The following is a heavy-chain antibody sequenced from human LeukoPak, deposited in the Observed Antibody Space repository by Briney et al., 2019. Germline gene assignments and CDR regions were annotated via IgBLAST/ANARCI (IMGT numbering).Heavy chain of an antibody. CDR1: GFTFSSYW. CDR3: ARLRAGDYFDY. CDR2: IKEDGSEK. J-gene: IGHJ4*02. V-gene: IGHV3-7*04. D-gene: IGHD6-19*01. Sequence: HPGGSLRLSCAASGFTFSSYWMSWVRQAPGKGLEWVANIKEDGSEKYYVDSVKGRLTISRDTAKSSLYLQMNSLRAEDTAVYYCARLRAGDYFDYWGQGTLVTVSS.